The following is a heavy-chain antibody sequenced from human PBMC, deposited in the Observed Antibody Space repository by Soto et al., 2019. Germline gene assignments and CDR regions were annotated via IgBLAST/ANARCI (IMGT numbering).Heavy chain of an antibody. D-gene: IGHD2-2*01. CDR1: GGYFSGYY. CDR2: INHSGST. Sequence: SDTLSLTYAVYGGYFSGYYWTWISQPPGKGLEWIGEINHSGSTNYNPSLKSRVTISVDAAKNQFSLKVSSVTAADTAVYYCARLHLPDTFHYYGMDVWCQGTTVTVSS. CDR3: ARLHLPDTFHYYGMDV. V-gene: IGHV4-34*01. J-gene: IGHJ6*02.